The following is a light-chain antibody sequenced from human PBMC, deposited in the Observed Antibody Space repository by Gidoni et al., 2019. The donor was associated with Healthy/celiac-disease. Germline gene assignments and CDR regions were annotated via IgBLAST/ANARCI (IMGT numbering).Light chain of an antibody. CDR3: QQYNSYLRYS. Sequence: DLPMTQSPSTLSASVGDRVTITCRASQSISSWLAWYQQKPGKAPKLLIYKASSLESGVPSRFSGSGSGTEFTLTISSLQPDDFATYYCQQYNSYLRYSFXQXTKLEIK. J-gene: IGKJ2*03. CDR1: QSISSW. CDR2: KAS. V-gene: IGKV1-5*03.